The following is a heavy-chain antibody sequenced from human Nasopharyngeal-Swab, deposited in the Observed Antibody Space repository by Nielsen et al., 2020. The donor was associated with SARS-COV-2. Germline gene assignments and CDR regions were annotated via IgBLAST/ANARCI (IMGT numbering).Heavy chain of an antibody. CDR1: GFTVSSNY. D-gene: IGHD3-22*01. Sequence: GESLKISCAAYGFTVSSNYMSWVRQAPGKGLEWVSVIYSGGSTYYADSVKGRFTISRHNSKNTLYLQMNSLRAEDTAVYYCARERYYYDSSGYPGSNWFDPWGQGTLVTVSS. CDR2: IYSGGST. J-gene: IGHJ5*02. CDR3: ARERYYYDSSGYPGSNWFDP. V-gene: IGHV3-53*04.